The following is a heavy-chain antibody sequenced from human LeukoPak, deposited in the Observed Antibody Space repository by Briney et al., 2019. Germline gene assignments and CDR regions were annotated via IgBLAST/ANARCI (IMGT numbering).Heavy chain of an antibody. V-gene: IGHV3-23*01. CDR2: ISGSGGST. Sequence: PGGSLRLSCAASGFTFSSYAMSWVRQAPGKGPEWVSVISGSGGSTHYADSVKGRFTISRDDSKNTLYLQMNSLRAEDTAVYYCAKVYSRSYHVCDYWGQGTLVTVSS. CDR1: GFTFSSYA. CDR3: AKVYSRSYHVCDY. J-gene: IGHJ4*02. D-gene: IGHD1-26*01.